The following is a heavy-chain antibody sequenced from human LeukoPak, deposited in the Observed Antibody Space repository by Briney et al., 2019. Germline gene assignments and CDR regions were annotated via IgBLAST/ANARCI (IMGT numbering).Heavy chain of an antibody. Sequence: GGSLRLSCAASGFTFDDYAMHWVRQASGKGLEWVSLISWDGGSTYYADSVKGRFTISRDNSKNSLYLQMNSLRAEDTALYYCAKDMDTYGSGSYAIGYWGQGTLVTVSS. V-gene: IGHV3-43D*03. CDR1: GFTFDDYA. CDR2: ISWDGGST. CDR3: AKDMDTYGSGSYAIGY. J-gene: IGHJ4*02. D-gene: IGHD3-10*01.